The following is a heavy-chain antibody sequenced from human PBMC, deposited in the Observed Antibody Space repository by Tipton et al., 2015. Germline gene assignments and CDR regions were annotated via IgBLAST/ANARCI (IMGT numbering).Heavy chain of an antibody. D-gene: IGHD3-3*01. V-gene: IGHV4-4*07. CDR1: GGSVSGYY. CDR2: IYTSGST. CDR3: ARQNFWSGYYPFDY. Sequence: TLSLTCSVSGGSVSGYYWSWVRQPAGKGLEWIGRIYTSGSTNYNPSLKSRVTMSVDTSKNQFSLKLGSVTAADTAVYYCARQNFWSGYYPFDYWGQGTLVTVSS. J-gene: IGHJ4*02.